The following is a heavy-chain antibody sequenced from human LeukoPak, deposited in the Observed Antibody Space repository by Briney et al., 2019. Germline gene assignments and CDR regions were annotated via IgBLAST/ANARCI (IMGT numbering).Heavy chain of an antibody. V-gene: IGHV1-2*02. J-gene: IGHJ6*03. CDR1: GYTFTGYY. CDR3: ARGALMISYYYYMDV. CDR2: INPNSGGT. D-gene: IGHD3/OR15-3a*01. Sequence: ASVKVSCKASGYTFTGYYMHWVRQAPGQGLEWMGWINPNSGGTNYAQKCQGRVTMTRDTSISTAYMELSRLRSDDTAVYYCARGALMISYYYYMDVWGKGTTVTVSS.